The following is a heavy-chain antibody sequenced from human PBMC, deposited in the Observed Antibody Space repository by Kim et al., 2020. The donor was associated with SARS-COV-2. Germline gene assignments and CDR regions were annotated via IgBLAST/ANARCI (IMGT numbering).Heavy chain of an antibody. J-gene: IGHJ4*02. Sequence: GGSLRLSCSTFGFTFGDHSISWVRQAPGKGLEYVGFIRSNLYGGTREYAASVRGRFTISRDDSRSTAYLQMNSLKTEDTAVYYCTRDPYGDYDLGDRYYWGQGTLVTVSS. CDR2: IRSNLYGGTR. CDR1: GFTFGDHS. CDR3: TRDPYGDYDLGDRYY. V-gene: IGHV3-49*04. D-gene: IGHD4-17*01.